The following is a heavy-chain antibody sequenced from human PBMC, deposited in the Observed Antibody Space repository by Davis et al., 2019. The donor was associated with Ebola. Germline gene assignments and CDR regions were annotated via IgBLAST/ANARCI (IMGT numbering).Heavy chain of an antibody. Sequence: GGSLRLSCAASGFAFSVYYMDWVRLTPGKGLEWVGLSRNRDSRYSTEYAASVRGRFTISRDGSKKSLYLQMNSLRTEDTAVYYCVTENWYRFESWGQGTLVTVSS. D-gene: IGHD1/OR15-1a*01. J-gene: IGHJ4*02. CDR1: GFAFSVYY. CDR2: SRNRDSRYST. V-gene: IGHV3-72*01. CDR3: VTENWYRFES.